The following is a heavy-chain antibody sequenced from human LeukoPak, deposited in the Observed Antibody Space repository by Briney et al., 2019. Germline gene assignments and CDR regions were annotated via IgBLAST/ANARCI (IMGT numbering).Heavy chain of an antibody. D-gene: IGHD3-10*01. CDR3: ARWAIFGGWFDP. J-gene: IGHJ5*02. Sequence: SETLSLTCTVSGGSISSGSYYWSWIRQPAGKGLEWIGRIYTSGSTNYNPSLKSRVTISVGTSKNQFSLKLSSVTAADTAVYYCARWAIFGGWFDPWGQGTLVTVSS. CDR2: IYTSGST. CDR1: GGSISSGSYY. V-gene: IGHV4-61*02.